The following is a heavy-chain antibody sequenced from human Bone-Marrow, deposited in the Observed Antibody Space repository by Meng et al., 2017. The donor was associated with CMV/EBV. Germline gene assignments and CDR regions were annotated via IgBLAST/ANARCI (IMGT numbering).Heavy chain of an antibody. Sequence: GESLKISCAASGFTFSAYSMHWVRQAPGKGLEWVSSIDSRSRYIYYADSMKGRFTISRDNAKNSLHLQMNSLRAEDTAVYYCARDSFWSGYGMDVWGQGTTVTISS. V-gene: IGHV3-21*01. CDR1: GFTFSAYS. CDR3: ARDSFWSGYGMDV. CDR2: IDSRSRYI. J-gene: IGHJ6*02. D-gene: IGHD3-3*01.